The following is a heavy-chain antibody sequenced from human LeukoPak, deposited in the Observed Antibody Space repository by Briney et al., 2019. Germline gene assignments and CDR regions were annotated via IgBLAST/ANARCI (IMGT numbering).Heavy chain of an antibody. V-gene: IGHV3-23*01. CDR3: AKDRTSYSSSWYGALDY. D-gene: IGHD6-13*01. CDR2: ISGSGGST. J-gene: IGHJ4*02. CDR1: GFTFSSYA. Sequence: PGGSLRLSCAASGFTFSSYAMSWVRPAPGKGLEWVSAISGSGGSTYYADSVKGRFTISRDNSKNTLYLQMNSLRAEDTAVYYCAKDRTSYSSSWYGALDYWGQGTLVTVSS.